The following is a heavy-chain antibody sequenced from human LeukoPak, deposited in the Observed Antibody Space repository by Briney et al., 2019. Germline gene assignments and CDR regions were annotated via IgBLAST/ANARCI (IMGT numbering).Heavy chain of an antibody. Sequence: ASVKVSCKASGYTFTGYYMHWVRQAPGQGLEWMGWINPNSGGTNYAQKFQGRVTMTRDTPISTAYMELSRLRSDDTAVYYCARGGDIVVVPAALPWFDPWGQGTLVTVSS. V-gene: IGHV1-2*02. CDR3: ARGGDIVVVPAALPWFDP. CDR2: INPNSGGT. J-gene: IGHJ5*02. D-gene: IGHD2-2*02. CDR1: GYTFTGYY.